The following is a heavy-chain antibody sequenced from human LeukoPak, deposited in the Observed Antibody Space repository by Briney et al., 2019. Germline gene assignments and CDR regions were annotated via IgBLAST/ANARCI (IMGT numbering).Heavy chain of an antibody. D-gene: IGHD6-13*01. CDR2: INHSGST. CDR1: GGSFSGYY. V-gene: IGHV4-34*01. J-gene: IGHJ4*02. Sequence: PSETLSLTCAVYGGSFSGYYWSWIRQPPGKGLEWIGEINHSGSTNYNPSLKSRVTISVDTSKNQFSLKLSSVTAADTAVYYCARGSLFAVYWGSSWYFRPGSSAAPTTRFDYWGQGTLVTVSS. CDR3: ARGSLFAVYWGSSWYFRPGSSAAPTTRFDY.